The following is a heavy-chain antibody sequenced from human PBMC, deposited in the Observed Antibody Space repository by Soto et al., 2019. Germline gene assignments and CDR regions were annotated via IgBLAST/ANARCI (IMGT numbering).Heavy chain of an antibody. CDR2: ISYGGTT. Sequence: SDTLSLTCTASGCSISSSSYYLGWIRQPPGKGLEWIGSISYGGTTYYNPSLQSRVALSVDTSKKQFSLKMTSVTAADTAVYYCASHGSYYDRSGYVDYWGQGTLVTVSS. V-gene: IGHV4-39*01. J-gene: IGHJ4*02. CDR1: GCSISSSSYY. CDR3: ASHGSYYDRSGYVDY. D-gene: IGHD3-22*01.